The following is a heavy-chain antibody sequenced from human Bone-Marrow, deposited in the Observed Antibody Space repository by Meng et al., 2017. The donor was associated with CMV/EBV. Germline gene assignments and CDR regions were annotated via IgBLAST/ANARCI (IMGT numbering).Heavy chain of an antibody. CDR3: ARDGPGSGWRYGFYYYGMDV. Sequence: ASVKVSCKASGYTFTSYGISWVRQAPGQGLEWMGWISAYNGNTNYAQKLQGRVTMTTDTSTSTAYMELRSLRSDDTAVYYCARDGPGSGWRYGFYYYGMDVWGQGTTVTVSS. D-gene: IGHD6-19*01. CDR2: ISAYNGNT. V-gene: IGHV1-18*01. J-gene: IGHJ6*02. CDR1: GYTFTSYG.